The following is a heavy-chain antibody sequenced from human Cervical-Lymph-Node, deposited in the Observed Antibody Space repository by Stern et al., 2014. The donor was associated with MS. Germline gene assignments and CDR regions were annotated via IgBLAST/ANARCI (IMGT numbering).Heavy chain of an antibody. CDR2: AWYDGSTA. D-gene: IGHD5-24*01. Sequence: VQLVESGGGVVQPGTSLRLSCAASGFTFSSYGMHWVRQARGKGLEWVALAWYDGSTAYYTNSVKGRFTISRDNSKNTLSLQMNSLTAEDTAVYYCARGHIPYAYNYLFDYWGQGTLVTVSS. J-gene: IGHJ4*02. V-gene: IGHV3-33*01. CDR3: ARGHIPYAYNYLFDY. CDR1: GFTFSSYG.